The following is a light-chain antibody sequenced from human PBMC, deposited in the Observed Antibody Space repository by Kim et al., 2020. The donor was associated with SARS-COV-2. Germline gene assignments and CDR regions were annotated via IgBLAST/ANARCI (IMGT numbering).Light chain of an antibody. CDR1: QGISNY. CDR3: QKYHSAPPFT. Sequence: DIQMTQSPSSLSASVGDRATITCRASQGISNYLAWYQQKPGKVPKLLIYAASTLQSGVPSRFSGSGSGTDFTLTISSLQPEDVATYYCQKYHSAPPFTFGPGTKVDIK. CDR2: AAS. V-gene: IGKV1-27*01. J-gene: IGKJ3*01.